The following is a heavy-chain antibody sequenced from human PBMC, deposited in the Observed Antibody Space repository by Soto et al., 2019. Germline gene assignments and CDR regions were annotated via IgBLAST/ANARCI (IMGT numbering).Heavy chain of an antibody. J-gene: IGHJ6*02. CDR3: ARGRHFIAAAGTPPDGMDV. D-gene: IGHD6-13*01. Sequence: GASVKVSCKASGYTFTSYYMHWVRQAPGQGLEWMGIINPSGGSTSYAQKFQGRVTMTRDTSTSTVYMELSSLRSEDTAVYYCARGRHFIAAAGTPPDGMDVWGQGTTVTVSS. V-gene: IGHV1-46*01. CDR2: INPSGGST. CDR1: GYTFTSYY.